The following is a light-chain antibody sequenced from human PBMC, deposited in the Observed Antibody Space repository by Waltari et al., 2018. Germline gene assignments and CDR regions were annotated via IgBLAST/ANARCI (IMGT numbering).Light chain of an antibody. CDR2: DDY. CDR1: KVVSTR. J-gene: IGLJ3*02. Sequence: SNVLTPPPSASVAPGHTATISRRGNKVVSTRLHWYPQKSGQAPILVLHDDYDRPSGIPERFSGSSSGNTATLTNSRVEDGDEADYYCQLWESSSDHPLFGGGTRLTVL. V-gene: IGLV3-21*02. CDR3: QLWESSSDHPL.